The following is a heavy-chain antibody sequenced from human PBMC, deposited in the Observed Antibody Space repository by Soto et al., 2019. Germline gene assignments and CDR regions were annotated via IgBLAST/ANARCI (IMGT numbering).Heavy chain of an antibody. Sequence: QVQLVQSGAEVKKPGSSVKVSCKASGGSFSSYDIAWVRQASGQGLEWMGGIVPIFGSTNYAQRFRGRVTITPDKFTNTAYMELTSLTSEDTAVYYCASREKVDAFDVWGQGTRGTVSS. J-gene: IGHJ3*01. CDR3: ASREKVDAFDV. CDR1: GGSFSSYD. V-gene: IGHV1-69*06. CDR2: IVPIFGST. D-gene: IGHD1-26*01.